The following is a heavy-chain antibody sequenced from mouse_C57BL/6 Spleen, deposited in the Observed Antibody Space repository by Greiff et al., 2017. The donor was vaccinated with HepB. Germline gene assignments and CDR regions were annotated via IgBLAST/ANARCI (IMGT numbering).Heavy chain of an antibody. D-gene: IGHD2-2*01. J-gene: IGHJ4*01. Sequence: VKLMESGPGLVQPSQSLSITCTVSGFSLTSYGVHWVRQSPGTGLEWLGVIWSGGSTDYNAAFISRLSISKDNSKSQVFFKMNSLQADDTAIYYCARRGVTTGAMDYWGQGTSVTVSS. V-gene: IGHV2-2*01. CDR3: ARRGVTTGAMDY. CDR2: IWSGGST. CDR1: GFSLTSYG.